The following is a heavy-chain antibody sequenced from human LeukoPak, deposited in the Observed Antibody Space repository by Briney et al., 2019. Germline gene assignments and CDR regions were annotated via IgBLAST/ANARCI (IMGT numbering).Heavy chain of an antibody. J-gene: IGHJ5*02. D-gene: IGHD6-19*01. Sequence: GASVKVSCKASGGTFSSYAISWVRQAPGQGLEWMGRIIPIFGTANYAQKFQGRVTITTDESTSTAYMELSSLRSEDTAVYYCAGDALLPGIAVAGFGPWGQGTLVTVSS. CDR2: IIPIFGTA. CDR1: GGTFSSYA. CDR3: AGDALLPGIAVAGFGP. V-gene: IGHV1-69*05.